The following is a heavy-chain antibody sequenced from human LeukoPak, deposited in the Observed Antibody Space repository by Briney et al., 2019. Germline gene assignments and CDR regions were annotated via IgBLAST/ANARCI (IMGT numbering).Heavy chain of an antibody. D-gene: IGHD6-19*01. CDR2: ISGSGGST. CDR3: AKDTVAATDPPTRYGMDV. J-gene: IGHJ6*02. CDR1: GFTFSSYA. V-gene: IGHV3-23*01. Sequence: PGGSLRLSCAASGFTFSSYAMSWVRLAPGKGLEWVSAISGSGGSTYYADSVKGRFTISRDNSKNTLYLQMNSLRAEDTAVYYCAKDTVAATDPPTRYGMDVWGQGTTVTVSS.